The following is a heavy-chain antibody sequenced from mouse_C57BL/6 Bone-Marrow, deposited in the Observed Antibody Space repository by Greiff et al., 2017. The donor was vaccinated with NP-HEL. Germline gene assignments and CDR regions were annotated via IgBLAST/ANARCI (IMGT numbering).Heavy chain of an antibody. Sequence: EVQLQQSGPVLVKPGASVKMSCKASGYTFTDYYMNWVKQSHGKSLEWIGVINPYNGGTSYNQKFKGKATLTVDKSSSTAYMELNSLTSEDSAVYYGARGRRHWYFDVWGTGTTVTVSS. J-gene: IGHJ1*03. CDR2: INPYNGGT. CDR1: GYTFTDYY. CDR3: ARGRRHWYFDV. V-gene: IGHV1-19*01.